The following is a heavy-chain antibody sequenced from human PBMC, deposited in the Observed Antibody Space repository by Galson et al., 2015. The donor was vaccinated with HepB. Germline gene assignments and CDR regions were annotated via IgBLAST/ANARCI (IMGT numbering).Heavy chain of an antibody. J-gene: IGHJ5*02. CDR1: GFTFSSYG. CDR2: IRYDGSNK. CDR3: AKDVDYYDSSGYYFENNWFDP. V-gene: IGHV3-30*02. D-gene: IGHD3-22*01. Sequence: LRLSCAASGFTFSSYGMHWVRQAPGKGLEWVAFIRYDGSNKYYADSVKGRFTISRDNSKNTLYLQMNSLRAEDTAVYYCAKDVDYYDSSGYYFENNWFDPWGQGTLVTVSS.